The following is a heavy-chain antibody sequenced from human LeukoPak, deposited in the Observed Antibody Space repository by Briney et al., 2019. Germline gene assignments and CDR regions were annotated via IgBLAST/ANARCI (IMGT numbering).Heavy chain of an antibody. J-gene: IGHJ4*02. CDR1: GFTFSSYS. CDR3: AAMIVVVKGLDY. D-gene: IGHD3-22*01. Sequence: PGGSLRLSCAASGFTFSSYSMNWVRQAPGKGLEWVSSISSSSYIYYADSVKGRFTISRDNAKNSLYLQMNSLRAEDTAVYYCAAMIVVVKGLDYWGQGTLVTVSS. CDR2: ISSSSYI. V-gene: IGHV3-21*01.